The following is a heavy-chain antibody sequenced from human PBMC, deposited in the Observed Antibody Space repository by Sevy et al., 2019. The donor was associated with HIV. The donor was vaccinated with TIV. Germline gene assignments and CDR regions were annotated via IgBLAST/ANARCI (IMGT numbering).Heavy chain of an antibody. Sequence: GGSLRLSCAASTFTFRNYWMSWVRQAPGRGLEWVANIKQDGSETYYIDSVKGRFTVSRDNARNLLYLQMDNLRVEDRGVYFCAGGSVAVAVYYWGQGTLVTVSS. CDR3: AGGSVAVAVYY. D-gene: IGHD6-19*01. CDR1: TFTFRNYW. J-gene: IGHJ4*02. CDR2: IKQDGSET. V-gene: IGHV3-7*01.